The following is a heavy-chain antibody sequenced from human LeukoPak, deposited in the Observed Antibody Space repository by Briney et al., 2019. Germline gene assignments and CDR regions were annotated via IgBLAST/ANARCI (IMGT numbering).Heavy chain of an antibody. D-gene: IGHD3-22*01. V-gene: IGHV1-46*01. CDR1: GYAFTTYY. J-gene: IGHJ4*02. CDR3: ARPQTYYYDSSGYYYPFDY. CDR2: INPSGGST. Sequence: ASVKVSCKASGYAFTTYYMHWVRQAPGQGLEWMGIINPSGGSTTYAQKFQGRVTMTRDTSISTAYMELSRLRSDDTAVYYCARPQTYYYDSSGYYYPFDYWGQGTLVTVSS.